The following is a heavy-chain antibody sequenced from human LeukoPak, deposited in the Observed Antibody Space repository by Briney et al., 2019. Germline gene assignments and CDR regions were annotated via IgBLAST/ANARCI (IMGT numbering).Heavy chain of an antibody. CDR1: GDTFTGYY. CDR3: ARTALGMVLDAFDI. J-gene: IGHJ3*02. V-gene: IGHV1-2*02. D-gene: IGHD7-27*01. Sequence: ASVKVSCKASGDTFTGYYMHWVRQAPGQGLEWMGWINPNSGGTNYAQKFQGRVTMTRDTSISTAYMELSRLRSDDTAVYYCARTALGMVLDAFDIWGQGTMVTVSS. CDR2: INPNSGGT.